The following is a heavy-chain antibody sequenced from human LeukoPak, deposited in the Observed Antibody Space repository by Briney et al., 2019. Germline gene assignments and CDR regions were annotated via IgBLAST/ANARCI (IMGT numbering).Heavy chain of an antibody. J-gene: IGHJ3*02. D-gene: IGHD4-17*01. CDR1: GFIFSNYG. CDR2: IRGNADTT. Sequence: GGSLRLSCAASGFIFSNYGMSWVRQAPGKGLEWVSGIRGNADTTYYADSVKGRFSIFRDNSKNMLYLQMNSLRVEDTAVYYCAKDLYGDYVANYAFDIWGQGTMVTVSS. CDR3: AKDLYGDYVANYAFDI. V-gene: IGHV3-23*01.